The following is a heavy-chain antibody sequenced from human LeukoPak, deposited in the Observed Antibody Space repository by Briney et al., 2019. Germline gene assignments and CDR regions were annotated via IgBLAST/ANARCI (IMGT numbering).Heavy chain of an antibody. CDR3: GRGGNGIDI. J-gene: IGHJ3*02. V-gene: IGHV3-74*01. Sequence: GGSLRLSCAASGFTFGNYLMHWVRQAPGKGLVWVSRINSDESNTNSYADSVKGRFTISRDNAKSTLYLQMNSLRAEDTAVYFCGRGGNGIDIWGQGTTVIVSS. CDR2: INSDESNT. CDR1: GFTFGNYL. D-gene: IGHD2-8*01.